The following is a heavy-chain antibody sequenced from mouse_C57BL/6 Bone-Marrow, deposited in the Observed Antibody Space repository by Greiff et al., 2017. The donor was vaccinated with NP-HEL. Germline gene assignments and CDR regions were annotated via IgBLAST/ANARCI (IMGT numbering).Heavy chain of an antibody. CDR3: ARRHYRRSSY. CDR2: ISDGGSYT. CDR1: GFTFSSYA. J-gene: IGHJ4*01. D-gene: IGHD1-1*02. Sequence: EVQRVESGGGLVKPGGSLKLSCAASGFTFSSYAMSWVRQTPEKRLEWVATISDGGSYTYYPDNVKGRSTITRDNAKNNLYLQLIPLKSAVTSMYYCARRHYRRSSYWGQGTSVTVSS. V-gene: IGHV5-4*03.